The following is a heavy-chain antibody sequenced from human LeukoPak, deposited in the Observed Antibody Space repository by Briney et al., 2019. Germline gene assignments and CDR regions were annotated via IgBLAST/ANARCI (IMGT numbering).Heavy chain of an antibody. CDR3: ARRYYDYVWGSYRQNWFDP. Sequence: SETLSLTCAVSGGSISSGGYSWSWIRQPPGKGLEWIGYIYPSGSTYYNPSLKSRVTISVDRSKNQFSLKLSSVTAADTAVYYCARRYYDYVWGSYRQNWFDPWGQGTLVTVSS. V-gene: IGHV4-30-2*02. CDR2: IYPSGST. CDR1: GGSISSGGYS. J-gene: IGHJ5*02. D-gene: IGHD3-16*02.